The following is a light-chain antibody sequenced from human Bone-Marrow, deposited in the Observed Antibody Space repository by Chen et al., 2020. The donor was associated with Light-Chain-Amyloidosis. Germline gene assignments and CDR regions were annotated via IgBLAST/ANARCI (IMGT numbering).Light chain of an antibody. CDR2: DDS. V-gene: IGLV3-21*02. CDR1: NIGSTS. Sequence: SYVLTQPSSVSVAPGQTATIACGGNNIGSTSVHWYQQTPGQAPLLVVYDDSDRPSGIPERLEGSNAGNTATLTVSRVVAGDEADCYCQVWDRSSDRPVFGGGTKLTVL. CDR3: QVWDRSSDRPV. J-gene: IGLJ3*02.